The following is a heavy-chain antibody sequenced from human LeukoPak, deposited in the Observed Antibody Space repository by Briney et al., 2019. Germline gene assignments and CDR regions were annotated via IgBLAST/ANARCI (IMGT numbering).Heavy chain of an antibody. D-gene: IGHD6-13*01. V-gene: IGHV1-18*01. CDR3: EREDIGAAAGTGKNYYYGMDV. J-gene: IGHJ6*02. CDR1: GYTFTSYG. Sequence: ASVNVSCKASGYTFTSYGISWVRQAPGQGLEWMGWISAYNGNTNYAQKLQGRVTMTTDTSTSTAYMELRSLRSDDTAVYYCEREDIGAAAGTGKNYYYGMDVWGQGTTVTVSS. CDR2: ISAYNGNT.